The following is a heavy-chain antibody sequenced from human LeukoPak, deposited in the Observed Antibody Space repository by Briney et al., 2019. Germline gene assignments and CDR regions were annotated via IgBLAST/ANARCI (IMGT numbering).Heavy chain of an antibody. V-gene: IGHV4-59*08. Sequence: PSETLSLTCTVSGDSINAYYWGWIRQPPGKGLEWIGYIYFSGTTKYNPSLESRVTISVDTSKNQFSLKLSSVTAADTAVYYCARRRAEGGSNGHYNWFDPWGQGIRVTVSS. J-gene: IGHJ5*02. CDR1: GDSINAYY. CDR3: ARRRAEGGSNGHYNWFDP. CDR2: IYFSGTT. D-gene: IGHD6-13*01.